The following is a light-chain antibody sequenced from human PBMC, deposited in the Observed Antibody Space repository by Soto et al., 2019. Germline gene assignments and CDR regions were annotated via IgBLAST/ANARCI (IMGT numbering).Light chain of an antibody. CDR2: RPN. J-gene: IGLJ3*02. Sequence: QSVLTQPPSASGTPGQRVTIACSGSGSNIGSNYVFWYQQLPGTAPKLLIYRPNLRPSGVPDRFSGSTSGTSASLAISGLRSEDEGDYHCAAWDDSLSGVVFGRGTKLTVL. CDR3: AAWDDSLSGVV. V-gene: IGLV1-47*02. CDR1: GSNIGSNY.